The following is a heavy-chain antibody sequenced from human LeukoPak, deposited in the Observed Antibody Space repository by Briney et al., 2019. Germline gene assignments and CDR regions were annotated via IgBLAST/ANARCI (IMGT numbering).Heavy chain of an antibody. Sequence: SETLSLTCSVSGDSFSSDSYYWGWIRQPPGKGLEWIGSIYYSGSTYYNPSLKSRVTISVDTSKNQFSLKLSSVTAADTAVYYCASSVPAAINAVEYFQHWGQGTLVTVSS. CDR1: GDSFSSDSYY. V-gene: IGHV4-39*01. CDR3: ASSVPAAINAVEYFQH. J-gene: IGHJ1*01. CDR2: IYYSGST. D-gene: IGHD2-2*02.